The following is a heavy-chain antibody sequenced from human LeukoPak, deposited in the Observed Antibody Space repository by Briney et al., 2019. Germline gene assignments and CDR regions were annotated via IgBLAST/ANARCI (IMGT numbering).Heavy chain of an antibody. Sequence: SETLSLTCTVSGGSISGSSHYWGWVRQPPGKGPEWIGSIHYSGITYYSPSLKSPVTISVDTSKNQFSLKLTSVTAADTAVYYCARHLDYYGSGSYLGLWGQGTQVTVSS. D-gene: IGHD3-10*01. CDR2: IHYSGIT. V-gene: IGHV4-39*01. CDR1: GGSISGSSHY. J-gene: IGHJ4*02. CDR3: ARHLDYYGSGSYLGL.